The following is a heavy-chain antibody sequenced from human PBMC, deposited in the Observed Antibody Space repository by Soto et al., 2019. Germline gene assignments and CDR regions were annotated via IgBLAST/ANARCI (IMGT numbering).Heavy chain of an antibody. V-gene: IGHV3-33*01. CDR2: IWYDGSNK. Sequence: GGSLRLSCAASGFTFSSYCMHWVRQAPGKGLEWVAVIWYDGSNKYYADSVKGRFTISRDNSKNTLYLQMNSLRAEDTAVYYCARVRMLVYGKYGMDVWGQGTTVTVSS. CDR1: GFTFSSYC. D-gene: IGHD2-8*01. J-gene: IGHJ6*02. CDR3: ARVRMLVYGKYGMDV.